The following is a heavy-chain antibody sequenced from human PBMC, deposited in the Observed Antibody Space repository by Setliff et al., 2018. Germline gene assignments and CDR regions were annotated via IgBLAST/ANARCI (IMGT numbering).Heavy chain of an antibody. CDR1: GFTFSSYW. D-gene: IGHD1-1*01. V-gene: IGHV3-48*04. CDR2: IDKSGDRT. Sequence: PGGSLRLSCAATGFTFSSYWMTWVRQAPGKGLEWVSYIDKSGDRTEYADSVKGRFTISRDNAENSLHLQMNSLRAEDTAVYYCARDRVSNSFYYYGQDVWGQGTTVTVSS. CDR3: ARDRVSNSFYYYGQDV. J-gene: IGHJ6*02.